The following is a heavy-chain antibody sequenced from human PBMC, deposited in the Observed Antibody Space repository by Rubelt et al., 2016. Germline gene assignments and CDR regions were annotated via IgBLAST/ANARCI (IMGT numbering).Heavy chain of an antibody. CDR3: ARDSLAYGPL. J-gene: IGHJ4*02. V-gene: IGHV3-74*01. D-gene: IGHD4-17*01. Sequence: SRGGLVQPGGSLRVSCAASGFTLNTYWMHWVRQVPGKGLMWVSRINSDGSTTSYADSVKGRLTTSRDNAKNTLYLQMNSLRAEDTAVYYCARDSLAYGPLWGQGTLVTVSS. CDR1: GFTLNTYW. CDR2: INSDGSTT.